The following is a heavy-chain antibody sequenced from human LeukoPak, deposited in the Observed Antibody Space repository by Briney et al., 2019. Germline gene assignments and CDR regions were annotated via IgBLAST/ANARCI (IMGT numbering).Heavy chain of an antibody. CDR1: GFTLSSYW. CDR2: IKYDGSEK. D-gene: IGHD6-13*01. Sequence: PGGSLRLSCAASGFTLSSYWMSWVRQAPGKGLEWVANIKYDGSEKDYVDSVKGRFTISRDNAKNSLYLQMISLRAEDTAVYYCARDIAPAGLVFDYWSPGTLVTVSS. CDR3: ARDIAPAGLVFDY. V-gene: IGHV3-7*01. J-gene: IGHJ4*02.